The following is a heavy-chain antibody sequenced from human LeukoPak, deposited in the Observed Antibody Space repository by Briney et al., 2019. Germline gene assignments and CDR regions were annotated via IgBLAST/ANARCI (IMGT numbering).Heavy chain of an antibody. CDR1: GFTFSSYE. V-gene: IGHV3-7*01. D-gene: IGHD1-26*01. J-gene: IGHJ6*03. CDR3: ARALKDLRRRIGGTTTFEYYYYMDV. CDR2: IKQDGSEK. Sequence: GGSLRLSCAASGFTFSSYEMNWVRQAPGKGLEWVANIKQDGSEKYYVDSVKGRFTISRDNGKNSLYLQMNSLRAEDTAVYYCARALKDLRRRIGGTTTFEYYYYMDVWGKGTTVIISS.